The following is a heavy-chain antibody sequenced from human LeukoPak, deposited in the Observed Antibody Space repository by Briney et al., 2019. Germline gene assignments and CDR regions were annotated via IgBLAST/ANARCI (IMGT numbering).Heavy chain of an antibody. Sequence: PSETLSLTCTVSGGSISSSSYDWGWIRQPPGKGLEWIGSIYYSGSTYYNPSLKSRVTISVDTSKNQFSLKLSSVTAADTAVYYCARHGRYYDSTRYYFDYWGQGTLVTVSS. CDR1: GGSISSSSYD. J-gene: IGHJ4*02. CDR3: ARHGRYYDSTRYYFDY. D-gene: IGHD3-22*01. CDR2: IYYSGST. V-gene: IGHV4-39*01.